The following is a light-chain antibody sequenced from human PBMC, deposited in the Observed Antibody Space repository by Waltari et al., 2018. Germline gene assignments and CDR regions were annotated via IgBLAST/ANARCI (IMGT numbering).Light chain of an antibody. CDR3: ASWDDSLNARL. J-gene: IGLJ2*01. CDR1: TSNLLGNP. Sequence: QSVLTQPPSASGTPGQRSTISCSGSTSNLLGNPRYWYQPPPGTAPQLLIFNDNQRPSGVPDRFSGSNSGSSASLAISGLQSEDEGDYYCASWDDSLNARLFGGGTKLTVL. CDR2: NDN. V-gene: IGLV1-44*01.